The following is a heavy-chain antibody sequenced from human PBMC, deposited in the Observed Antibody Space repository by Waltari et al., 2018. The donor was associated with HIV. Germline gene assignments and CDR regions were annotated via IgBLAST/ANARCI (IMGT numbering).Heavy chain of an antibody. CDR2: IYHPGST. D-gene: IGHD2-21*01. CDR1: GGSISTYNW. V-gene: IGHV4-4*02. CDR3: VRVVSDGNGSSWLDP. Sequence: QVQLQESGPGQVEPSGTLSLTCAVSGGSISTYNWWTWVRQPPGKGREWIGEIYHPGSTNYNKSLKSRVTRSVDKSKNQFSLELRSVTAADTAVYYCVRVVSDGNGSSWLDPWGQGTLVTVSS. J-gene: IGHJ5*02.